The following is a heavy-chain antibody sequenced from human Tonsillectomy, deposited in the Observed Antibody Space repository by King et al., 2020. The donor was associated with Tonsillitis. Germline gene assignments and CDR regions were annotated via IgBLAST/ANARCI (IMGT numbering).Heavy chain of an antibody. D-gene: IGHD4-23*01. Sequence: QLVQSGGGLVKPGGSLRLSCAASGFTFSTYSMNWVRQAPGKGLEWVSYISTTSTYIYYADSVQGRFIISRDNSKNSLHLQMHSLRAADTAVYFCERDMARPAHVGGLDVWGQGTTVTVSS. CDR3: ERDMARPAHVGGLDV. J-gene: IGHJ6*02. CDR2: ISTTSTYI. V-gene: IGHV3-21*01. CDR1: GFTFSTYS.